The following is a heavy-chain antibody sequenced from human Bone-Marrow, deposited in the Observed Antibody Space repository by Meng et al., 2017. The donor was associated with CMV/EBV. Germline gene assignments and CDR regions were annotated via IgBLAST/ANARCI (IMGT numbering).Heavy chain of an antibody. J-gene: IGHJ4*02. V-gene: IGHV3-23*01. D-gene: IGHD3-10*01. CDR3: AKLWGSLDY. CDR1: GFTFSNYW. Sequence: GGSLRLSCAASGFTFSNYWMSWVRQAPGKGLEWVSTISGSGGTTSYADSVKGRFTISRDNSKNTLYLQMKSLRAEDTAVYYCAKLWGSLDYWGQGTLVTVSS. CDR2: ISGSGGTT.